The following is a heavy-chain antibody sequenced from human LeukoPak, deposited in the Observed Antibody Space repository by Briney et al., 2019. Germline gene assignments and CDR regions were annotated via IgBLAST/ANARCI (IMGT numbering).Heavy chain of an antibody. Sequence: ASVKVSCQTSGYTFSNYGIMWVRQAPGQGLEWMGWISAYTGKTKYVEKYEGRVTFTTNSSTNTAYMEMRRLTIDDTAVYYCARDDGEWESRNYWGQGPQVIVSS. CDR1: GYTFSNYG. D-gene: IGHD1-26*01. J-gene: IGHJ4*02. V-gene: IGHV1-18*01. CDR2: ISAYTGKT. CDR3: ARDDGEWESRNY.